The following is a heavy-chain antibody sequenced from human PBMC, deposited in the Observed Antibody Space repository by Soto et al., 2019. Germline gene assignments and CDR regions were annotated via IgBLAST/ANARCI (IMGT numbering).Heavy chain of an antibody. Sequence: QVQLVQSGAEVKKPGASVKVSCKASGYTFTGYYMHWVRQAPGQGLEWMGWINPNSGGTNYAQKFQGWVTMTRDTSYSTAYMDLSRLKCDDTAVYYCARALGPYYYDSSGYLGNAFDIWGQGTIVTVCS. V-gene: IGHV1-2*04. J-gene: IGHJ3*02. CDR1: GYTFTGYY. D-gene: IGHD3-22*01. CDR2: INPNSGGT. CDR3: ARALGPYYYDSSGYLGNAFDI.